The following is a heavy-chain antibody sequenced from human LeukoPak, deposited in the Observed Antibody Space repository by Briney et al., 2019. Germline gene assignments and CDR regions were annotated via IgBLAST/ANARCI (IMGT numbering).Heavy chain of an antibody. CDR1: GCTFDSNY. J-gene: IGHJ6*03. V-gene: IGHV3-20*04. Sequence: GGSLILSCSASGCTFDSNYMRWGRHAPGGGREGWPAFNRSGGTTDYADSVKGRFTISRDNAKNSLYLQMNSLRAEDTALYYCARGGVRWGYYYYMDVWGKGTTVTVSS. D-gene: IGHD4-23*01. CDR3: ARGGVRWGYYYYMDV. CDR2: FNRSGGTT.